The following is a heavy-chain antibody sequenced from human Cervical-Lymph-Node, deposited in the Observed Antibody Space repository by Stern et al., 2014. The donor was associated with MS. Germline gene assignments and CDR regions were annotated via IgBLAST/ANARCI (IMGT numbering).Heavy chain of an antibody. J-gene: IGHJ4*02. Sequence: EVQLVQSGPEVKRPGESLKISCQASGYTFTSYWIRWVRQMPGKGLEWIAVIFPGGSNIRYRPSVQGQVTISTDKSPTTPSLHMNNLKASYTAIYYCARQRYFDYWGQGTLVTVSS. CDR1: GYTFTSYW. V-gene: IGHV5-51*01. CDR2: IFPGGSNI. CDR3: ARQRYFDY.